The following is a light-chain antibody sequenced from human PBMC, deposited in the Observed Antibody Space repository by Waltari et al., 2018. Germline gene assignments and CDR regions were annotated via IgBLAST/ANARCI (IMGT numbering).Light chain of an antibody. CDR1: NIGAGYD. J-gene: IGLJ2*01. CDR3: QSYDSSLSGRV. CDR2: GNS. V-gene: IGLV1-40*01. Sequence: QSVLTQPPSVSGAPGQRVTISNIGAGYDVHWHQQLPGTAPKLLIYGNSNRPSGVPDRFSGSKSGTSASLAITGLQAEDEADDYCQSYDSSLSGRVFGGGTKLTVL.